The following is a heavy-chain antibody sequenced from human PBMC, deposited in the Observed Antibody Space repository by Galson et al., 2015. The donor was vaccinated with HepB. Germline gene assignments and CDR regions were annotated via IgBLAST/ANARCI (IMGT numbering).Heavy chain of an antibody. CDR1: GFTFSSYW. V-gene: IGHV3-7*03. CDR2: IKQDGSEK. Sequence: SLRLSCAASGFTFSSYWMSWVRQAPGKGLEWVANIKQDGSEKYYVDSVKGRFTISRDNAKNSLYLQMNSLRAEDTAVYYCARDDYGDPRDYYYYGMDVWGQGTTVTVSS. D-gene: IGHD4-17*01. CDR3: ARDDYGDPRDYYYYGMDV. J-gene: IGHJ6*02.